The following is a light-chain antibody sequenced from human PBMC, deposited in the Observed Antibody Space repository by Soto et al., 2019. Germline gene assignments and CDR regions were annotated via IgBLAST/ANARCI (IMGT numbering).Light chain of an antibody. CDR2: GAS. J-gene: IGKJ2*01. Sequence: DIVMTQTPLSLSASPGPPATISCKSSQSLLRSDGKSSLYWYLQKPGQSPQLLIYGASTRLSGVPDRYSGSGSGTDFTLKISRVEAEDVGVYYCMQRIHHPETFGQGTKLEVK. V-gene: IGKV2D-29*02. CDR3: MQRIHHPET. CDR1: QSLLRSDGKSS.